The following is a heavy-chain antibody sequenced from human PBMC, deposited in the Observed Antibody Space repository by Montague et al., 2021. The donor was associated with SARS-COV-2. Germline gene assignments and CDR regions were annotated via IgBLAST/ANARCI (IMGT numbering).Heavy chain of an antibody. CDR3: ARGGLAGGNYDMWSFSYTSPLDY. Sequence: SETLSLTCTVSGVVELRRRSEEHTSELQSPMELVCRLLLGRKITYMSSLKSRVTMSVDTSKNQFSLKLSSVTAADTAIYYCARGGLAGGNYDMWSFSYTSPLDYWGQGTLVTVYS. CDR1: GVVELRRR. D-gene: IGHD3-3*01. J-gene: IGHJ4*02. V-gene: IGHV4-4*07. CDR2: LLLGRKI.